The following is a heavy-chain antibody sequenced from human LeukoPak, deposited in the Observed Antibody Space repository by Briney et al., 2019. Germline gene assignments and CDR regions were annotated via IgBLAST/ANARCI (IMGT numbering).Heavy chain of an antibody. D-gene: IGHD1-14*01. V-gene: IGHV4-39*07. J-gene: IGHJ4*02. CDR3: ATTDGREPF. CDR1: GGSISSNTYY. CDR2: LYYGGNT. Sequence: SETLPLTCTVSGGSISSNTYYWGWIRQPPGKGLEWIGSLYYGGNTYYNPSLKSRVSVLVDASKNQFSLKLTSVTAADTAVYYCATTDGREPFWGQGTLVTVSS.